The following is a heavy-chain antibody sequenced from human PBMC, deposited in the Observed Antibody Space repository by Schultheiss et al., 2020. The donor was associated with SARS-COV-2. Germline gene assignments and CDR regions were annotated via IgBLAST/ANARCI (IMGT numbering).Heavy chain of an antibody. D-gene: IGHD2-21*02. CDR3: ARDGCGGDCFFDY. CDR2: IYSGGST. Sequence: GGSLRLSCAASGFTFRTHAMNWVRQAPGKGLEWVSVIYSGGSTYYADSVKGRFTISRDNSKNTVYLQMNSLRAEDTAVYYCARDGCGGDCFFDYWGQGTLVTVSS. CDR1: GFTFRTHA. V-gene: IGHV3-66*01. J-gene: IGHJ4*02.